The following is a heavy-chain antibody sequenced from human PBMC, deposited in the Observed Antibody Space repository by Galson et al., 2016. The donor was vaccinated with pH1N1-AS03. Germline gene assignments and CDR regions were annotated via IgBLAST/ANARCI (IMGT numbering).Heavy chain of an antibody. V-gene: IGHV3-7*01. CDR1: GFRFIDYW. CDR3: TSGMVELYY. J-gene: IGHJ4*02. Sequence: SLRLSCAASGFRFIDYWMTWVRQAPGKGLEWVANIDQDGSEKYYMDSVEGRFTISRDNAKNSLSLQMNSLGSEDTAVYYCTSGMVELYYWGQGTLVTVSS. D-gene: IGHD3-10*01. CDR2: IDQDGSEK.